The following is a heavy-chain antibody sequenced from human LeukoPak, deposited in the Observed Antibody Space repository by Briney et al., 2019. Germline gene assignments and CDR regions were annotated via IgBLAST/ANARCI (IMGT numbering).Heavy chain of an antibody. CDR2: IRYDGSNK. V-gene: IGHV3-30*02. D-gene: IGHD4-23*01. CDR1: GLTFSSYG. CDR3: AKEDGGGSYYDY. Sequence: GGSLRLSCAASGLTFSSYGMHWVRQAPGKGLVWAVFIRYDGSNKYYADSVKGRFTISRDNSKNTLYLQMNSLRAEDTAVYYCAKEDGGGSYYDYWGQGTLVTVSS. J-gene: IGHJ4*02.